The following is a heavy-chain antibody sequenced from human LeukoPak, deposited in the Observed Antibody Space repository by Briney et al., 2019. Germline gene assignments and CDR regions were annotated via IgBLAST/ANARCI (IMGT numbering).Heavy chain of an antibody. D-gene: IGHD6-13*01. Sequence: GASVKVSCKASGYTFTSYDINWVRQAPGQGLEWMGWMNPNSGNTGYAQKFQGRVTMTRNTSISTAYMELSSLRSEDTAVYYCASTSSSWYVFDYWGQGTLVTVSS. V-gene: IGHV1-8*01. CDR1: GYTFTSYD. CDR3: ASTSSSWYVFDY. J-gene: IGHJ4*02. CDR2: MNPNSGNT.